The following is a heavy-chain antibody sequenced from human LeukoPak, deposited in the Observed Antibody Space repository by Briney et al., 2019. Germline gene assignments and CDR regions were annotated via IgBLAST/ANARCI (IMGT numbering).Heavy chain of an antibody. J-gene: IGHJ4*02. V-gene: IGHV5-51*01. D-gene: IGHD2-2*02. Sequence: GESLKISCKVSGYRFTNYWIGWVRQMPGKGLEWMGIIYPGDSDTRYSPSFQGQVTISADKSISTAYLQWSSLKASDTAIYFCATGGDSSTSCYRCFNYWGQGTLVTVSS. CDR1: GYRFTNYW. CDR2: IYPGDSDT. CDR3: ATGGDSSTSCYRCFNY.